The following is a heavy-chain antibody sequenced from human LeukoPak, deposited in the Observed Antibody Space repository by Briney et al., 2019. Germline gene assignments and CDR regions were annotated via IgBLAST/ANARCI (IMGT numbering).Heavy chain of an antibody. J-gene: IGHJ4*02. CDR1: GGSVSDYY. D-gene: IGHD7-27*01. Sequence: SETLSLTCTVSGGSVSDYYWSWIRQSPGKGLEWIGYIYYTGTSYNPSLKSRVTISADTSKNQFSLNLSSVTAADTAVYYCASQKLGNDYWGQGTLVTVSS. CDR3: ASQKLGNDY. V-gene: IGHV4-59*02. CDR2: IYYTGT.